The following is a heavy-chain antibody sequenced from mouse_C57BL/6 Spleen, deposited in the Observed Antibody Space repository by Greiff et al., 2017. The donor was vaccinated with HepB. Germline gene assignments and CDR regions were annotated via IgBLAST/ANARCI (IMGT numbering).Heavy chain of an antibody. V-gene: IGHV10-1*01. CDR2: IRSKSNNYAT. D-gene: IGHD1-1*01. CDR3: VRAPNNYYGSSPYAMDY. Sequence: EVKVVESGGGLVQPKGSLKLSCAASGFSFNTYAMNWVRQAPGKGLEWVARIRSKSNNYATYYADSVKDRFTISRDDSESMLYLQMNNLKTEDTAMYYCVRAPNNYYGSSPYAMDYWGQGTSVTVSS. J-gene: IGHJ4*01. CDR1: GFSFNTYA.